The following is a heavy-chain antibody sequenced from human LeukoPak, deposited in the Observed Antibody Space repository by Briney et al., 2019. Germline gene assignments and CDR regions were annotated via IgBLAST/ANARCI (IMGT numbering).Heavy chain of an antibody. CDR2: INHSGST. CDR3: ARTRWLQSLFDY. D-gene: IGHD5-24*01. V-gene: IGHV4-34*01. J-gene: IGHJ4*02. Sequence: SETLSLTCVVYGVSFSGYYWSWLRQPPGKGLEGIGEINHSGSTNYNPSLKSRVTISVDTSKNQFSLKLRSVTAADTAVYYCARTRWLQSLFDYWGQGTLVTVSS. CDR1: GVSFSGYY.